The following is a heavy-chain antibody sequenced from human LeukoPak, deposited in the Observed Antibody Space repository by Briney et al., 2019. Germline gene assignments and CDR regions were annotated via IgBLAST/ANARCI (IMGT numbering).Heavy chain of an antibody. CDR1: GFTFSSYG. CDR3: AKRGTRATHGMDV. J-gene: IGHJ6*02. CDR2: VWYDGKNK. V-gene: IGHV3-33*06. Sequence: GGSLRLSCAVSGFTFSSYGIRWVRQAPGKGLEWVAIVWYDGKNKFYGDSVKGRFTISRDNSKNTVDLQMNSLRVEDTAVYYCAKRGTRATHGMDVWGQGTTVTVSS. D-gene: IGHD3-16*01.